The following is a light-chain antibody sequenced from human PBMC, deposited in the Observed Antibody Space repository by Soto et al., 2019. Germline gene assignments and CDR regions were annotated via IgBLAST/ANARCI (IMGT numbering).Light chain of an antibody. Sequence: EIVLTQSPATLSLSPVERAILSCRASQSVISYLAWYQQKPGQAPRLLIFDGSSRATGIPDRFSGSGSGTDFTLTIDRLEPEDFAVYYCQQYVSSPTFGQGTRREIK. V-gene: IGKV3-20*01. CDR1: QSVISY. J-gene: IGKJ5*01. CDR3: QQYVSSPT. CDR2: DGS.